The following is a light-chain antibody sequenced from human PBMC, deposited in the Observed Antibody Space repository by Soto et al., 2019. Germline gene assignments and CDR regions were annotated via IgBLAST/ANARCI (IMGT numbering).Light chain of an antibody. CDR2: LEGSGSY. Sequence: QPVLTQSSSASASLGSSVRLTCTLSSGHSIYIIAWHQQQPGKAPRYLMKLEGSGSYNKGRGVPDRLSGSSSGADRYLTISNLQFEDEADYYCGTWDNNTWVLGGGTQLTVL. CDR1: SGHSIYI. V-gene: IGLV4-60*02. J-gene: IGLJ3*02. CDR3: GTWDNNTWV.